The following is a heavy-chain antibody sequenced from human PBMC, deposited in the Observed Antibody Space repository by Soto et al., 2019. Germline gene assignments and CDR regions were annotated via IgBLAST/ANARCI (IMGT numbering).Heavy chain of an antibody. J-gene: IGHJ4*02. CDR3: AREDMSGTYYFDY. V-gene: IGHV4-61*01. CDR1: GAPVSSETHF. CDR2: MYHSGIT. D-gene: IGHD1-26*01. Sequence: QVQLQESGPGLVKPSETLSLTCSVSGAPVSSETHFWTWIRQPPGKGLEWIGYMYHSGITNSNPALKSRVNLSIDRSRNQFSLSLSSVTAADTAVYYCAREDMSGTYYFDYWGPGIQVTVSS.